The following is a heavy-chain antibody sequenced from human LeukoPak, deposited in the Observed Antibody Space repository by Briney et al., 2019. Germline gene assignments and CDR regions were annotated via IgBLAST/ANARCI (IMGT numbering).Heavy chain of an antibody. CDR3: AAVNDYGDYFPSYYFDY. J-gene: IGHJ4*02. D-gene: IGHD4-17*01. CDR1: GYTFTGYY. Sequence: GASVKVSCKASGYTFTGYYMHWVRQAPGQGLEWMGWINPNSGGTNYAQKFQGRVTMTRDTSISTAYMELSRLRSDDTAVHYCAAVNDYGDYFPSYYFDYWGQGTLVTVSS. V-gene: IGHV1-2*02. CDR2: INPNSGGT.